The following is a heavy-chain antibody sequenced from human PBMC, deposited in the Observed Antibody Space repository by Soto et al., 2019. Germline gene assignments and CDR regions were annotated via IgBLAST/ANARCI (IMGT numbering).Heavy chain of an antibody. D-gene: IGHD6-19*01. CDR1: GGSFSGYY. J-gene: IGHJ4*02. CDR3: ARDPAIAVAGRGGDY. Sequence: QVQLQQWGAGLLKPSETLSLTCAVYGGSFSGYYWSWIRQPPGKGLEWIGEINHSGSTNYNPSLRSRVTISVDTAKNQFSLKLSSVTAADSAVYYCARDPAIAVAGRGGDYWGQGTLVTVSS. CDR2: INHSGST. V-gene: IGHV4-34*01.